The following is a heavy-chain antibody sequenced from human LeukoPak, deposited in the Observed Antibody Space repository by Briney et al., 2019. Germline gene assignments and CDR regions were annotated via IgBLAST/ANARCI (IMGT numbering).Heavy chain of an antibody. J-gene: IGHJ4*02. D-gene: IGHD6-13*01. CDR3: AKDLSYSSSWYGY. Sequence: PGRSLRLSCAASGFTFSSYGMHWVRQAPGKGLEWVAVIWYDGSNKYYADSVKGRFTISRDNSKNTLYLQMNSLRAEDTAVYYCAKDLSYSSSWYGYWGQGTLVTVSS. CDR1: GFTFSSYG. V-gene: IGHV3-33*06. CDR2: IWYDGSNK.